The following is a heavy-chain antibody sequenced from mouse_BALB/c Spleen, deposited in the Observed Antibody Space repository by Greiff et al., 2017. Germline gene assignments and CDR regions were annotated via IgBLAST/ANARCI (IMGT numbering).Heavy chain of an antibody. V-gene: IGHV5-6-5*01. D-gene: IGHD2-12*01. CDR2: ISSGGST. CDR1: GFTFSSYA. CDR3: AREDDDYFDY. Sequence: EVKLEESGGGLVKPGGSLKLSCAASGFTFSSYAMSWVRQTPEKRLEWVASISSGGSTYYPDSVKGRFTISRDNARNILYLQMSSLRSEDTAMYYCAREDDDYFDYWGQGTTLTVSS. J-gene: IGHJ2*01.